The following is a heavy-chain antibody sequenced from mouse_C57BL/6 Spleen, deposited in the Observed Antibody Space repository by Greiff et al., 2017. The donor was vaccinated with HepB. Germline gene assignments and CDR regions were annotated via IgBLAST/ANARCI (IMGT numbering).Heavy chain of an antibody. CDR3: ARSRLRGFNYFDY. V-gene: IGHV1-69*01. CDR2: IDPSDSYT. CDR1: GYTFTSYW. J-gene: IGHJ2*01. D-gene: IGHD3-2*02. Sequence: QVQLKQPGAELVMPGASVKLSCKASGYTFTSYWMHWVKQRPGQGLEWIGEIDPSDSYTNYNQKFKGKSTLTVDKSSSTAYMQLSSLTSEDSAVYYCARSRLRGFNYFDYWGQGTTLTVSS.